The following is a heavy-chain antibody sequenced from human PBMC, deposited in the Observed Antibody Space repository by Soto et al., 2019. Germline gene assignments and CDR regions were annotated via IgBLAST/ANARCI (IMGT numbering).Heavy chain of an antibody. Sequence: SETLSLTCTVSGGSTRSNVYYWGWVRQPPGKGLEWIGSMSYTTTAYYNPSLRSRVLISVDTSKNQFSLKLSSVTAADTAVYYCASWSGYDLGNYYYYGMDVWGQGTTVTVSS. J-gene: IGHJ6*02. V-gene: IGHV4-39*01. CDR2: MSYTTTA. CDR3: ASWSGYDLGNYYYYGMDV. D-gene: IGHD5-12*01. CDR1: GGSTRSNVYY.